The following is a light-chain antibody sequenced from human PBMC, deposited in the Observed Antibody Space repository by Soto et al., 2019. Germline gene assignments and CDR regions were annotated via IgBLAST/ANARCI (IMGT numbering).Light chain of an antibody. V-gene: IGKV3-11*01. Sequence: EPVLTQSPTTLSSSPGERATLSCSSSQTVRNNYLAWYQHKPGQVPRLLIYDAFSRATGIPARFSGSVSGTDFTLTISSLEPEDFAVYFCQQRSHWPPITSGQGTRLEIK. CDR2: DAF. CDR1: QTVRNNY. J-gene: IGKJ5*01. CDR3: QQRSHWPPIT.